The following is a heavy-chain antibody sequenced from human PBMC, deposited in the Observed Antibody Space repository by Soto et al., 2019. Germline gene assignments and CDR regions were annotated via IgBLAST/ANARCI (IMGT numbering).Heavy chain of an antibody. J-gene: IGHJ6*02. V-gene: IGHV1-2*04. CDR3: ARAGVGSGYAHYYYGMDV. D-gene: IGHD5-12*01. CDR1: GYTFTGYY. CDR2: INPKSGGT. Sequence: QVQLVQSGAEVKKPGASVKVSCKASGYTFTGYYMHWVRQAPGQGLEWMGWINPKSGGTNYAQKFQGWVTMTRDPSISTAYMELSRLRSDDTAVYYCARAGVGSGYAHYYYGMDVWGQGTTVTVSS.